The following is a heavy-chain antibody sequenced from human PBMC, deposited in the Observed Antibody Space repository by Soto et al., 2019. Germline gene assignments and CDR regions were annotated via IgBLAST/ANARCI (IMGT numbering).Heavy chain of an antibody. CDR3: AREGGSLNWFDP. J-gene: IGHJ5*02. V-gene: IGHV4-59*01. CDR1: GGSISSYY. Sequence: SETLSLTCTVSGGSISSYYWSWILQPPGKGLEWIGYIYYSGSTNYNPSLKSRVTISVDTSKNQFSLKLSSVTAADTAVYYCAREGGSLNWFDPWGQGTLVTVSS. CDR2: IYYSGST. D-gene: IGHD1-26*01.